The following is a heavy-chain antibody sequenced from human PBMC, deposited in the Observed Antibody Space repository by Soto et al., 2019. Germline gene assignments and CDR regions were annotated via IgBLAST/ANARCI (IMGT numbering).Heavy chain of an antibody. CDR3: ARGASTILGVVKSYDYYYGMVV. D-gene: IGHD3-3*01. CDR1: GYTFTSYG. V-gene: IGHV1-18*01. CDR2: ISAYNGNT. J-gene: IGHJ6*02. Sequence: QVQLVQSGAEVKQPGASVKVSCKASGYTFTSYGIIWVRQAPGQGLEWMGWISAYNGNTYYAQKLQGRVTMTTDTNTRAACLELGSLRSADTAVYYCARGASTILGVVKSYDYYYGMVVSGQGTTVTVSS.